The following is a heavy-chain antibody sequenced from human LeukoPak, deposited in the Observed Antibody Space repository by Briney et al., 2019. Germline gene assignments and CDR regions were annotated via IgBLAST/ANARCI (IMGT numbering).Heavy chain of an antibody. D-gene: IGHD6-19*01. V-gene: IGHV3-74*01. CDR3: AKASLSSLIAVAGTLDY. J-gene: IGHJ4*02. CDR1: GFTFSNYW. Sequence: PGGSLRLSCAASGFTFSNYWVHWVRQAPGMGLVWVSRINPDGTTTSYADSVKGRFTISRDNAKNTLYLQMNSLRAEDTAVYYCAKASLSSLIAVAGTLDYWGQGTLVTVSS. CDR2: INPDGTTT.